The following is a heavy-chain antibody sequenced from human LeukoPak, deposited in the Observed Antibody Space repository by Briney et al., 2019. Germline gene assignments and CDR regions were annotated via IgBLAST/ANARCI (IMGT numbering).Heavy chain of an antibody. CDR3: ARELGGQMATIRGFDI. CDR1: GYTFTSYY. V-gene: IGHV1-46*01. D-gene: IGHD5-24*01. Sequence: ASVKVSCKASGYTFTSYYMHWVRQAPGQGLEWMGIINPSGGSTSYAQKFQGRVTMTRDMSTSTVYMELSSLRSEDTAVYYCARELGGQMATIRGFDIWGQGTMVTVSS. J-gene: IGHJ3*02. CDR2: INPSGGST.